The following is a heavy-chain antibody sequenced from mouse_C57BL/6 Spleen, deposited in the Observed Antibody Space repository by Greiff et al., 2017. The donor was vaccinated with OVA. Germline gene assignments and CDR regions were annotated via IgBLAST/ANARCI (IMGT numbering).Heavy chain of an antibody. V-gene: IGHV1-26*01. CDR1: GYTFTDYY. CDR2: INPNNGGT. J-gene: IGHJ2*01. CDR3: ARKGGLHFDY. Sequence: LQQSGPELVKPGASVKISCKASGYTFTDYYMNWVKQSHGKSLEWIGDINPNNGGTSYNQKFKGKATLTVDKSSSTAYMELRSLTSEDSAVYYCARKGGLHFDYWGQGTTLTVSS. D-gene: IGHD2-1*01.